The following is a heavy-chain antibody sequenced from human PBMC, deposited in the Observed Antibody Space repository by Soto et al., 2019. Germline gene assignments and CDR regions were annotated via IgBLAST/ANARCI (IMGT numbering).Heavy chain of an antibody. CDR1: GFSLSTSGEG. D-gene: IGHD2-2*01. CDR2: IFWDDDK. CDR3: AHRRDATVRVPAAISAWFDP. J-gene: IGHJ5*02. Sequence: SGPTLVNPTQTLTLTCTFSGFSLSTSGEGVGWIRQPPGKALEWLALIFWDDDKRYNSSLRSRLTITKATSKNQVVLTLTNMDPVDTATYYCAHRRDATVRVPAAISAWFDPWGQGTQVTVS. V-gene: IGHV2-5*02.